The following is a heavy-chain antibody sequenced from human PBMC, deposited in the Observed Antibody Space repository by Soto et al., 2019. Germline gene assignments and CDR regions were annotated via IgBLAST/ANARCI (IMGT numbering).Heavy chain of an antibody. Sequence: TLSLTCAVYGGSFSGYYWSWIRQPPGKGLEWIGEINHSGSTNYNPSLKSRVTISVDTSKNQFSLKLSSVTAADTAVYYCARGHTMVRGVIKASGRGPGYMDVWGKGTTVTVSS. CDR2: INHSGST. CDR1: GGSFSGYY. D-gene: IGHD3-10*01. J-gene: IGHJ6*03. V-gene: IGHV4-34*01. CDR3: ARGHTMVRGVIKASGRGPGYMDV.